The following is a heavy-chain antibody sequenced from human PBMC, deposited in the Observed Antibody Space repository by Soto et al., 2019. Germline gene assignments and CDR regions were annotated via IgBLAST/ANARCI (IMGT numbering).Heavy chain of an antibody. Sequence: PGESLKISCEGFGYTFTNYWIGWVRQMPGNGLEWMGIIYPGDSDTRYSPSFLGQVTISVDRSIDTAYLQWSSLMASDTAIYYCARQGVNGVNWNYNYFDYWGQGTLVTVSS. CDR3: ARQGVNGVNWNYNYFDY. J-gene: IGHJ4*02. D-gene: IGHD1-1*01. CDR2: IYPGDSDT. V-gene: IGHV5-51*01. CDR1: GYTFTNYW.